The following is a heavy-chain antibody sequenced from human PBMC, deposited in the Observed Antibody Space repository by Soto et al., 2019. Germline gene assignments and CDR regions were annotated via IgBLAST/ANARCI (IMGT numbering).Heavy chain of an antibody. J-gene: IGHJ4*02. Sequence: ASVKVSCKASGYTFTSYGISWVRQAPGQGLEWMGWISAYNGNTNYAQKLQGRVTMTTDTSTSTAYMELRSLRSDDTAVYYCARAPQYYDSSGYYYFDYWGQGTLVTVSS. CDR2: ISAYNGNT. D-gene: IGHD3-22*01. V-gene: IGHV1-18*04. CDR3: ARAPQYYDSSGYYYFDY. CDR1: GYTFTSYG.